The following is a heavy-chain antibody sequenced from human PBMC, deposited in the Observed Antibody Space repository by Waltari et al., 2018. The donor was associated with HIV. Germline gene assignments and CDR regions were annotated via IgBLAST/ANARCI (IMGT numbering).Heavy chain of an antibody. Sequence: EVQLVESGGGLVQPGRSLRLSCAASGFTFDDYALHWVRQAPGKGLEWVSGISWNSGSTGYADSVKGRFTISRDNAKNSLYLQMNSLRAEDTALYYCAKDSSGWFLYFDYWGQGTLVTVSS. CDR3: AKDSSGWFLYFDY. V-gene: IGHV3-9*01. D-gene: IGHD6-19*01. CDR2: ISWNSGST. CDR1: GFTFDDYA. J-gene: IGHJ4*02.